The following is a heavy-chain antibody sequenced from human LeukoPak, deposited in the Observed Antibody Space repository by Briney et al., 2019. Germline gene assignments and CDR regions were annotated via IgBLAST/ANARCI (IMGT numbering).Heavy chain of an antibody. D-gene: IGHD5-12*01. CDR2: ISGSGDST. J-gene: IGHJ4*02. V-gene: IGHV3-23*01. CDR3: ARVGYSGYDYDY. Sequence: ASVKVSFKASGYTFTSYGISWVRQAPGKGLEWVSVISGSGDSTYYADSVEGRCTSSRDNSKDALYLQMNSLRAEDTAVYYCARVGYSGYDYDYWGQGTLVTVSS. CDR1: GYTFTSYG.